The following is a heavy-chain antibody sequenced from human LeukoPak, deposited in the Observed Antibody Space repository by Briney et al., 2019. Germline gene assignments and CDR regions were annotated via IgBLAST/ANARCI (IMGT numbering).Heavy chain of an antibody. J-gene: IGHJ4*02. CDR3: ARDGPEDDFWSGPYPPYFDY. V-gene: IGHV3-7*01. Sequence: PGVSLRLSCAASGFTFSSYWMSWVRQAPGKGLEWVANIKQDGSEKYYVDSVKGRFTISRDNAKNSLYLQMNSLRAEDTAVYYCARDGPEDDFWSGPYPPYFDYWGQGTLVTVSS. CDR2: IKQDGSEK. CDR1: GFTFSSYW. D-gene: IGHD3-3*01.